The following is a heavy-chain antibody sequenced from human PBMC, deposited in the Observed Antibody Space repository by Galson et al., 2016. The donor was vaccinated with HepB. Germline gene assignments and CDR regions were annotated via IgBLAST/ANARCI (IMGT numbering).Heavy chain of an antibody. J-gene: IGHJ4*02. CDR2: IYSAGSP. CDR1: GSSISGYY. Sequence: SETLSLTCTVSGSSISGYYWSWIRQPPGKGLEYIGYIYSAGSPKYNPSLNSRVTISIDTSKKQFSLKLRAMTAADTAVYYCAREIEAYFDNWGLGTLVSVSS. CDR3: AREIEAYFDN. V-gene: IGHV4-59*01.